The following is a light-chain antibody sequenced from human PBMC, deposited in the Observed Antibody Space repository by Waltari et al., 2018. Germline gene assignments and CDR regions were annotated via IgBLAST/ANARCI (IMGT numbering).Light chain of an antibody. CDR3: QQTYSTPD. CDR2: GVS. V-gene: IGKV1-39*01. J-gene: IGKJ3*01. CDR1: QNIATF. Sequence: DIQMTQSPSSLSASIGDRVTITCRARQNIATFVNWYQHKPGKAPNRLISGVSSLQSGVPSRFSATGSGTDFTLTISSLQPEDVATYYCQQTYSTPDFGPGTKVEIK.